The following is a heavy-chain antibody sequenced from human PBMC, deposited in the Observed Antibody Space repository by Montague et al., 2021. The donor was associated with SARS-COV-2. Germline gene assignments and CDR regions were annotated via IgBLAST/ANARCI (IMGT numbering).Heavy chain of an antibody. Sequence: SLRLSCAASGFTFGGHWMAWVRQAPGKGLEWVAHIKYDGSEKYYVDSMKGRFTISRDNAKHSLFLQMNSLRAEDTAVYYCTINDNWAFNYWGQGTLVTVSS. D-gene: IGHD1-1*01. J-gene: IGHJ4*02. CDR2: IKYDGSEK. CDR3: TINDNWAFNY. V-gene: IGHV3-7*01. CDR1: GFTFGGHW.